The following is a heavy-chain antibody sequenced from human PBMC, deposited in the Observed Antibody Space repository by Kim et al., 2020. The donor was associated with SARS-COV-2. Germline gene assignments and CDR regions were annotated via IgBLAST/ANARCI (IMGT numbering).Heavy chain of an antibody. D-gene: IGHD6-19*01. Sequence: SSNPSRKSRVTLSVDTSKNQFSLKLSAVTAADTAVYYCARKKVAGGMFDYWGQGTLVTVSS. CDR3: ARKKVAGGMFDY. V-gene: IGHV4-39*07. J-gene: IGHJ4*02.